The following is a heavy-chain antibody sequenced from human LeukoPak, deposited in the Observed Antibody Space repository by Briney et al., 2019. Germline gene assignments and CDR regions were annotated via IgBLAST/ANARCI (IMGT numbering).Heavy chain of an antibody. CDR1: GFTFDDYA. CDR3: ARRSGIAVAGAFDY. CDR2: ISWNSGSI. D-gene: IGHD6-19*01. J-gene: IGHJ4*02. Sequence: GGSLRLSCAASGFTFDDYAMHWVRQAPGKGLEWVSGISWNSGSIGHADSVKGRFTISRDNAKNSLYLQMNSLRAEDTAVYYCARRSGIAVAGAFDYWGQGTLVTVSS. V-gene: IGHV3-9*01.